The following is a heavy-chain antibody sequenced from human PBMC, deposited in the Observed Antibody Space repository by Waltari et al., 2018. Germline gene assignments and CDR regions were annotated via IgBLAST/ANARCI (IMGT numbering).Heavy chain of an antibody. J-gene: IGHJ4*02. CDR3: AIDLRGPHIAAAGDFDY. Sequence: QVQLVQSGAEVKKPGSSVTVSCTASGCTFSSYAISWVRPAPGQGLEWRGRIIPIFGTANYAQKFQGRVTITADKSTSTAYMELSSLRSEDTAVYYCAIDLRGPHIAAAGDFDYWGQGTLVTVSS. D-gene: IGHD6-13*01. CDR1: GCTFSSYA. V-gene: IGHV1-69*08. CDR2: IIPIFGTA.